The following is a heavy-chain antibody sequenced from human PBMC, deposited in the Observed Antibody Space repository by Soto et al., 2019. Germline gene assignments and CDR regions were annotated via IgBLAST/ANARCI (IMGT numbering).Heavy chain of an antibody. V-gene: IGHV3-30-3*01. CDR1: KFTFSDYA. J-gene: IGHJ4*02. CDR3: AGDPGKGYCRGGYCYAPDY. Sequence: QVQLVESGGGVVQPGRSLRLSCAASKFTFSDYAMHWVRQAPGKGLEWVVLISFDGSNSFYADSLKGRFTISRDNSNNTLFLQMNSLRAEDTAVYYCAGDPGKGYCRGGYCYAPDYWGQGTLVTVPS. CDR2: ISFDGSNS. D-gene: IGHD2-15*01.